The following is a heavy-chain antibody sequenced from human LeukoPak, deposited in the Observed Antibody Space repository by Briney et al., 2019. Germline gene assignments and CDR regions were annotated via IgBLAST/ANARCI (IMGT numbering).Heavy chain of an antibody. Sequence: GGSLRLSCAASGFYLKNPWMSWVRQAPGKGLEWVGRIKSKADGGTTDYAAPVKGRFSISRDDSKNTLYLQMDSLKTEDTAVYYCTTVLEGHSWYFDLWGRGTLVTVSS. J-gene: IGHJ2*01. CDR2: IKSKADGGTT. CDR3: TTVLEGHSWYFDL. CDR1: GFYLKNPW. V-gene: IGHV3-15*01.